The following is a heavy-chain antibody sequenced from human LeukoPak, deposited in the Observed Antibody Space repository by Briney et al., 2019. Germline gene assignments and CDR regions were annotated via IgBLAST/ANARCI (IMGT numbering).Heavy chain of an antibody. D-gene: IGHD1-26*01. Sequence: GSLRLSCAASGFTFSSYSMNWVRQAPGKGLEWVSSISSSSSYIYYADSVKGRFTISRDNAKNSLYLQMNSLRAEDTAVYYCARVRGGSYFSYFDYWGQGTLVTVSS. CDR3: ARVRGGSYFSYFDY. J-gene: IGHJ4*02. V-gene: IGHV3-21*01. CDR1: GFTFSSYS. CDR2: ISSSSSYI.